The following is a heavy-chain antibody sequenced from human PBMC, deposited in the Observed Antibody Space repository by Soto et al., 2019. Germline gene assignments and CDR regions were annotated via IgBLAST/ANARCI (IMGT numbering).Heavy chain of an antibody. V-gene: IGHV4-39*01. Sequence: QLQLQESGPGLVKSSETLSLTCTVSGGSISSSHYWGWIRQPPGKGLESIGRVFYSGIPYYSPSFTNRITISVDTSKNQFSLRGRTVTATDTAIYFCARHYNAGAFFDYWGQGNLVTISS. J-gene: IGHJ4*02. CDR3: ARHYNAGAFFDY. CDR2: VFYSGIP. D-gene: IGHD1-20*01. CDR1: GGSISSSHY.